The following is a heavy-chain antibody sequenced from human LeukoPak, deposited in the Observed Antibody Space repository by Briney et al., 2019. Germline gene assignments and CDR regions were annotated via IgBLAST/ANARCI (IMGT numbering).Heavy chain of an antibody. J-gene: IGHJ3*02. V-gene: IGHV4-39*02. CDR3: AREHPVVPAAEGAFDI. CDR2: IYYSGST. Sequence: PSETLSLTCTVSGGSISSYYWSWIRQPPGKGLEWIGSIYYSGSTYYNPSLKSRVTISVDTSKNQFSLKLSSVTAADTAVYYCAREHPVVPAAEGAFDIWGQGTMVTVSS. D-gene: IGHD2-2*01. CDR1: GGSISSYY.